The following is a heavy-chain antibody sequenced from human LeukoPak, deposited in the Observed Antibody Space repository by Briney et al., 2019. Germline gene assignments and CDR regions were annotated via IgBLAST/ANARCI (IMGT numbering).Heavy chain of an antibody. D-gene: IGHD5-12*01. Sequence: ASVKVSCKASGYTFTSYYMHWVRQAPGQGLEWMGIINPSGGSTSYAQKFQGRVTMTRDTSTSTVYMELSGLRSEDTAVYYCARVVTGYSGYDFRGSGGNYFDYWGQGTLVTVSS. V-gene: IGHV1-46*01. CDR3: ARVVTGYSGYDFRGSGGNYFDY. J-gene: IGHJ4*02. CDR2: INPSGGST. CDR1: GYTFTSYY.